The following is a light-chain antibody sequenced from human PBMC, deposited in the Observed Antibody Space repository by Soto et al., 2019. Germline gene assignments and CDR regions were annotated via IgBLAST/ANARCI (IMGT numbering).Light chain of an antibody. J-gene: IGKJ2*03. V-gene: IGKV4-1*01. CDR2: WAS. Sequence: DIVMTQSPDSLAVSLGERATINCKSSQSVLLSSNNKNDLAWYQQKPGQPPKLLIYWASTREAGVPDRFSGSGSGTDFTLTISSLQAEDVAVYYCQQYYSTAPSVGQGTMMEIK. CDR1: QSVLLSSNNKND. CDR3: QQYYSTAPS.